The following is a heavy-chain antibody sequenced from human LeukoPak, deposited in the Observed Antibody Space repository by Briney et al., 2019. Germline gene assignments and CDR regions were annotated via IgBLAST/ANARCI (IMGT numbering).Heavy chain of an antibody. CDR3: AKDLGVPAATNAFDI. D-gene: IGHD2-2*01. J-gene: IGHJ3*02. CDR2: ISYDGSNK. CDR1: GFTFSSYV. Sequence: GGSLRLSCAACGFTFSSYVMHWGRQAPGRGLEWVAVISYDGSNKYYADSVKGRFTISRDNSKNTLYLQMNSLRAEDTAVYYCAKDLGVPAATNAFDIWGQGTMITVSS. V-gene: IGHV3-30*18.